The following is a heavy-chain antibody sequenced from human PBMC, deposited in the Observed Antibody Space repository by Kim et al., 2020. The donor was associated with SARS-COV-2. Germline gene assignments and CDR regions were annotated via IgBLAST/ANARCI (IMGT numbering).Heavy chain of an antibody. CDR3: ARAAYGGYYYGMDV. D-gene: IGHD3-10*01. J-gene: IGHJ6*02. Sequence: GGSLRLSCAASGFTFSSYAMHWVRQAPGKGLEWVAVISYDGSNKYYADSVMGRFTISRDNSKNTLYLQMNSLRAEDTAVYYCARAAYGGYYYGMDVWGQG. V-gene: IGHV3-30-3*01. CDR2: ISYDGSNK. CDR1: GFTFSSYA.